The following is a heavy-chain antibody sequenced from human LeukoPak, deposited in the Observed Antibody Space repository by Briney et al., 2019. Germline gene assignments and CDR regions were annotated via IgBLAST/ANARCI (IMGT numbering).Heavy chain of an antibody. CDR1: GYTFTGYY. D-gene: IGHD5-24*01. V-gene: IGHV1-2*02. CDR2: INPNSGGT. J-gene: IGHJ3*02. Sequence: SVKVSCKASGYTFTGYYMHWVRQAPGQGLEWMGWINPNSGGTNYAQKFQGRVTMTRDTSISTAYMELSRLRSDDTAVYYCASQDGLQKDAFDIWGQGTMVTVSS. CDR3: ASQDGLQKDAFDI.